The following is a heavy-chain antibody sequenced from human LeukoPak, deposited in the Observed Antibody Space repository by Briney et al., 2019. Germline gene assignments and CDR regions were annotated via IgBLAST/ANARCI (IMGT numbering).Heavy chain of an antibody. J-gene: IGHJ4*02. Sequence: ASVKVSCKASGYTFTGYYMHWERQAPGQGLEWMGWINPNSGGTNYAQKFQGWVTMTRDTSISTAYMELSRPRSDDTAVYYCARDHLIGFGGQWELPGDYWGQGTLVTVSS. CDR2: INPNSGGT. D-gene: IGHD1-26*01. CDR1: GYTFTGYY. V-gene: IGHV1-2*04. CDR3: ARDHLIGFGGQWELPGDY.